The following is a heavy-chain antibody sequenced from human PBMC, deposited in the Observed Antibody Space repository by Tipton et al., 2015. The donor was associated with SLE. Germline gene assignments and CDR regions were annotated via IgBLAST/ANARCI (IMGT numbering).Heavy chain of an antibody. Sequence: TLSLTCSVSGASISSDDYYWIWIRQLPGKGLEWIGEINHSGSTNYNPSLKSRVAISLDTSKTQFSLKLTSVTAADTALYHCASGILTGNAAFDIWGPGTMVTVSS. CDR3: ASGILTGNAAFDI. D-gene: IGHD3-9*01. V-gene: IGHV4-34*01. J-gene: IGHJ3*02. CDR1: GASISSDDYY. CDR2: INHSGST.